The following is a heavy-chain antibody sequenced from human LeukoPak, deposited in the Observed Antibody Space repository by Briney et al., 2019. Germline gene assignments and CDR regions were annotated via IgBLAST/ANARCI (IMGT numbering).Heavy chain of an antibody. V-gene: IGHV3-66*01. CDR3: ARIGLGGPPLNYYYGMDV. J-gene: IGHJ6*02. D-gene: IGHD2-15*01. Sequence: GGSLRLSCAASGFTVSSNYMSWVRQAPGKGLEWVSVIYSGGSTYYADSVKGRFTISRDNSKNTLYLQMNSLRAEDTAVYYCARIGLGGPPLNYYYGMDVWGQGTTVTVSS. CDR1: GFTVSSNY. CDR2: IYSGGST.